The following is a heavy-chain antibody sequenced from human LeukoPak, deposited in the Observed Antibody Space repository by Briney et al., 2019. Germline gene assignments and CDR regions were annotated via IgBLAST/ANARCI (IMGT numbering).Heavy chain of an antibody. CDR2: IKQDGSGK. CDR1: GFTFSNFW. CDR3: ARRIPGHDAFDI. D-gene: IGHD2-21*01. Sequence: TGGSLRLSCAASGFTFSNFWMSWVRQAPGKGLEWVASIKQDGSGKYYVDSVKGRFTISRDNTMNSLYLQMNSLRAEDTAIYYCARRIPGHDAFDIWGQGTMVTVSS. V-gene: IGHV3-7*03. J-gene: IGHJ3*02.